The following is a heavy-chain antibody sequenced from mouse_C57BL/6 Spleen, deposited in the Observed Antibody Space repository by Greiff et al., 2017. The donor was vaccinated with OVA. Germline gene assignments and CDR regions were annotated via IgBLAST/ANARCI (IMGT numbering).Heavy chain of an antibody. Sequence: VQLQQPGAELVKPGASVKMSCKASGYTFTSYWITWVKQRPGQGLEWIGDIYPGSGSTNYNEKFKSKATLTVDTSSSTAYMQLSSLTSEDSAVYYGARSRITTVESGFDYWGQGTTLTVSS. V-gene: IGHV1-55*01. CDR1: GYTFTSYW. D-gene: IGHD1-1*01. CDR3: ARSRITTVESGFDY. J-gene: IGHJ2*01. CDR2: IYPGSGST.